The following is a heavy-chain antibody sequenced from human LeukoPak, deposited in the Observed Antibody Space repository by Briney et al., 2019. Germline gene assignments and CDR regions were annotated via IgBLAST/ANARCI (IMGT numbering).Heavy chain of an antibody. J-gene: IGHJ4*02. CDR2: ISSSSSYI. Sequence: GGSLRLSCAASGFTFSSYSMNWVRQAPGKGLEWVSSISSSSSYIYYADSVKGRFTISRDNAKNSLYLQINSLRAEDTAVYYCARESMTGYDFWSGYYPRDFDYWGQGTLVTVSS. D-gene: IGHD3-3*01. CDR1: GFTFSSYS. V-gene: IGHV3-21*04. CDR3: ARESMTGYDFWSGYYPRDFDY.